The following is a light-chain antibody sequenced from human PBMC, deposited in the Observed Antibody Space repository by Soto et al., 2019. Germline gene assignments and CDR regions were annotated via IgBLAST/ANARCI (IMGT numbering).Light chain of an antibody. CDR1: QSISGY. CDR3: QQGYSNPIP. V-gene: IGKV1-39*01. Sequence: DIQLTQSPSSLSASIGDRVTIICRASQSISGYLNWYQQKPGKAPKPLIYAASSLQSGVPSRFSGSESGTDFTLTITSLQPEDFATYYCQQGYSNPIPFGQGTRLEI. J-gene: IGKJ5*01. CDR2: AAS.